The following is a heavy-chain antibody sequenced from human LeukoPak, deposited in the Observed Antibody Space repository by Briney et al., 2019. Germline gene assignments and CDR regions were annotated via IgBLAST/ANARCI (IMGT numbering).Heavy chain of an antibody. CDR1: GGSISSGGYY. J-gene: IGHJ4*02. Sequence: PSETLSLTCTVSGGSISSGGYYWSWIRQPPGKGLEWIGYIYHSGSTYYNPSLKSRVTISVDRSKNQFSLKLSSVTAADTAVYYCATGQPQYSSSSDYWGRGTLVTVSS. D-gene: IGHD6-6*01. CDR2: IYHSGST. CDR3: ATGQPQYSSSSDY. V-gene: IGHV4-30-2*01.